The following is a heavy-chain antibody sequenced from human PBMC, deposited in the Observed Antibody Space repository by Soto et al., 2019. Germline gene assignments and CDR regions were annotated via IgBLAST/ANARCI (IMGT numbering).Heavy chain of an antibody. CDR1: GGSISSGGYY. J-gene: IGHJ5*02. CDR2: IYYSGST. CDR3: ARVPASGWFDP. Sequence: SETQSLTCTVSGGSISSGGYYWSWIRQHPGKGLEWIGYIYYSGSTYYNPSLKSRVTISVDTSKNQFSLKLSSVTAADTAVYYCARVPASGWFDPWGQGTLVTVSS. V-gene: IGHV4-31*03.